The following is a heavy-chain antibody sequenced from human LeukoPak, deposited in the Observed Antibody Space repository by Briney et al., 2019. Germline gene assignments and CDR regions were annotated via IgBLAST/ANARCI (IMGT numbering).Heavy chain of an antibody. CDR2: LSGSSGTT. J-gene: IGHJ4*02. CDR3: VNSKGNYGDFIFES. D-gene: IGHD4-17*01. CDR1: GFTFANYA. Sequence: GGSLRLSCAASGFTFANYAMGWVRQTPGKGLEWVSSLSGSSGTTYYADSVKGRFTISRDNSKNTLYLQMNSLRVEAAAVYYCVNSKGNYGDFIFESWGQGTLVTVSS. V-gene: IGHV3-23*01.